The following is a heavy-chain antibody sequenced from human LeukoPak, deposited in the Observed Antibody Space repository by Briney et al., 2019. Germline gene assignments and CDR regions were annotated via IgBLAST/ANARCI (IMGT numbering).Heavy chain of an antibody. D-gene: IGHD3-10*01. CDR3: ASKYKYGSGSYSLVDF. Sequence: PSETLSLTCTVSGYSISSGYYWGWIRQPPGKGLEWIGSIFHSGSTYYNPSLKSRVTISVDTSNNQISLRLSSVTAADTAMYYCASKYKYGSGSYSLVDFWGQGTLITVSS. J-gene: IGHJ4*02. CDR2: IFHSGST. V-gene: IGHV4-38-2*02. CDR1: GYSISSGYY.